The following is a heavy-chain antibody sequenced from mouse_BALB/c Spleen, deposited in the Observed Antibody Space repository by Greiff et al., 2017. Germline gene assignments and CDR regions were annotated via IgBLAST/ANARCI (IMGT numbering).Heavy chain of an antibody. CDR1: GDSITSGY. CDR2: ISYSGST. Sequence: EVQLVESGPSPVKPSQTLSLTCSVTGDSITSGYWNWIRKFPGNKLEYMGYISYSGSTYYNPSLKSRISITRDTSKNQYYLQLNSGTTEDTAPYYCASRGYDGAWLAYWGQGTRVTVSA. D-gene: IGHD2-2*01. J-gene: IGHJ3*01. CDR3: ASRGYDGAWLAY. V-gene: IGHV3-8*02.